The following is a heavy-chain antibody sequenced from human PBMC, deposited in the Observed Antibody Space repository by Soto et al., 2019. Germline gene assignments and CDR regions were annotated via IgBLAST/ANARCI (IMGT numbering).Heavy chain of an antibody. Sequence: QVQLVESGGGVVQPGRSLRLSCAASGFAFSSYGMHWVRQAPGKGLEWLAVISYDGTNEYYADSVKGRFTISRDNSINTLYLQMNGLRAEEPAVYYCTKGGQRLVRWCVDCWGQGALVTVSS. CDR1: GFAFSSYG. V-gene: IGHV3-30*18. J-gene: IGHJ4*02. CDR3: TKGGQRLVRWCVDC. D-gene: IGHD6-13*01. CDR2: ISYDGTNE.